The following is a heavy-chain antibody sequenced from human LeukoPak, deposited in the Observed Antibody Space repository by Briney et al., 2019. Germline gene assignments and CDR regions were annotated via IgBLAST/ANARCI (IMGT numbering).Heavy chain of an antibody. CDR3: AKGARLEWLPSVDY. CDR2: ISGSGGST. Sequence: GGSLRLSCAASGFTFSSYAMSWVRQAPGKGLEWVSAISGSGGSTYYADSVKGRFTISRDNSKNTLCLQMNSLRAEDTAVYYCAKGARLEWLPSVDYWGQGTLVTVSS. CDR1: GFTFSSYA. J-gene: IGHJ4*02. D-gene: IGHD3-3*01. V-gene: IGHV3-23*01.